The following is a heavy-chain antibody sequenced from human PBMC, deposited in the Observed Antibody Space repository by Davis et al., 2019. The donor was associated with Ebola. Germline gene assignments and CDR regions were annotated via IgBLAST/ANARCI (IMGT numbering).Heavy chain of an antibody. V-gene: IGHV3-30*03. J-gene: IGHJ6*02. Sequence: GESLKISCAASGFTFSSYGMHWVRQAPGKGLEWVAVISYDGSNKYYADSVKGRFTISRDNSKNTLYLQMNSLRAEDTAVYYCARVKGYSNYYYYYGMDVWGQGTTVTVSS. CDR3: ARVKGYSNYYYYYGMDV. D-gene: IGHD4-11*01. CDR1: GFTFSSYG. CDR2: ISYDGSNK.